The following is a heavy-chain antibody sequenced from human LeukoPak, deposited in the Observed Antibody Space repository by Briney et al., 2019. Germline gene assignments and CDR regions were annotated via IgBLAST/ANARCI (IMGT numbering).Heavy chain of an antibody. D-gene: IGHD1-26*01. CDR3: ARNSGSLPYYYYYYMDV. Sequence: MPSETLSLTCTVSGGSISSSSYYWGWIRQPPGKGLEWIGSIYYSGSTYYNPSLKSRVTISVDTSKNQFSLKLSSVTAADTAVYYCARNSGSLPYYYYYYMDVWGKGTTVTVSS. CDR2: IYYSGST. CDR1: GGSISSSSYY. J-gene: IGHJ6*03. V-gene: IGHV4-39*01.